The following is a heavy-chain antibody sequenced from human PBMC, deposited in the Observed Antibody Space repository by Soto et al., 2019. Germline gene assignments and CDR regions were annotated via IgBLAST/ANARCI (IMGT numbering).Heavy chain of an antibody. Sequence: QVQLVQSGDEVKKTGASLKVSCRASGYTLTNYGISWVRQAPGQGLFWMGWISAHNGITLYAPNVLGRLTLTIDTSTTTAYMELMSLKIDDTAMYDCVRDWQLSPWGQGPMVTVSA. CDR3: VRDWQLSP. V-gene: IGHV1-18*01. CDR2: ISAHNGIT. CDR1: GYTLTNYG. D-gene: IGHD1-1*01. J-gene: IGHJ5*02.